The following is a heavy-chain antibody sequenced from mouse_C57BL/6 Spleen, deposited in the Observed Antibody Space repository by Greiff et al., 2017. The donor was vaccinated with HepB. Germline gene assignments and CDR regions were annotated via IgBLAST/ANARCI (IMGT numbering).Heavy chain of an antibody. Sequence: VQLKESGPELVKPGASVKMSCKASGYTFTDYNIHWVKQSHGKSLEWIGYINPNNGGTSYNQKFKGKATLTVNKSSSTAYMELRSLTSEDSAVYYCAIGGSNYAWFAYWGQGTLVTVSA. V-gene: IGHV1-22*01. J-gene: IGHJ3*01. D-gene: IGHD2-5*01. CDR1: GYTFTDYN. CDR3: AIGGSNYAWFAY. CDR2: INPNNGGT.